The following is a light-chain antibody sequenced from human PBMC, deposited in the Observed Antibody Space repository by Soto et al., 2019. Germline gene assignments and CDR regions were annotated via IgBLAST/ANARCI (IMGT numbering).Light chain of an antibody. J-gene: IGKJ1*01. Sequence: DIQMTQSPSTPSGSVGDRVTITCRASQTISSWLAWYQQKPGKAPKLLIYKASTLKSGVPSRFSGSGSGTEFTLTISSLQPEDFATFYCQQYSTFPRTFGQGTKVDI. CDR3: QQYSTFPRT. CDR1: QTISSW. V-gene: IGKV1-5*03. CDR2: KAS.